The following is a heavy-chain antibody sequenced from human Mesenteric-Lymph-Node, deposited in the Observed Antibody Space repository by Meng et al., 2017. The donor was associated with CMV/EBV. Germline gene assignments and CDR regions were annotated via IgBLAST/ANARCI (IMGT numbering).Heavy chain of an antibody. CDR2: ISHSGST. V-gene: IGHV4-59*01. D-gene: IGHD2-2*01. CDR3: ARVRCSSTSCYERNWFDP. Sequence: SETLSLTCTVSGGSISSYYWSWIRQPPGKGLEWIGYISHSGSTNYNPSLKSRVTISVDTSKNQFSLKVSSVTAADTAVYYCARVRCSSTSCYERNWFDPWGQGTLVT. CDR1: GGSISSYY. J-gene: IGHJ5*02.